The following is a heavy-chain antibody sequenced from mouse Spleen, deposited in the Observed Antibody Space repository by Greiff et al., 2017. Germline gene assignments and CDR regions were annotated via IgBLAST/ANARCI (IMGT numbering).Heavy chain of an antibody. Sequence: VKLMESGPGLVAPSQSLSITCTVSGFSLTNYAVHWVRQSPGKGLEWLGVIWSDGSTDYNAAFISRLSISKDNSKSQVFFKMNSLQADDTAIYYCARNTGNYEGWFAYWGQGTLVTVSA. CDR1: GFSLTNYA. V-gene: IGHV2-4-1*01. CDR2: IWSDGST. D-gene: IGHD2-1*01. CDR3: ARNTGNYEGWFAY. J-gene: IGHJ3*01.